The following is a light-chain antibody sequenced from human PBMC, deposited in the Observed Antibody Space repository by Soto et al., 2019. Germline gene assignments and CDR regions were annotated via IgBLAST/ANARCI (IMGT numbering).Light chain of an antibody. CDR3: HQFGDSPQT. V-gene: IGKV3-20*01. CDR1: QSLSVSY. J-gene: IGKJ1*01. Sequence: EIVLTQSPGTLSLSPGDRATLSCRASQSLSVSYIAWYQHKPGQAPRLLIYSTSTRAAGIPDRFTGRGSGTHFPLAISRLEPEDFDVYYCHQFGDSPQTFGEGTTVEV. CDR2: STS.